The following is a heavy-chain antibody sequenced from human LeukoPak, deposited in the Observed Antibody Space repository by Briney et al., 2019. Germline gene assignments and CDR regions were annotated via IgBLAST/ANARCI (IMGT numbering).Heavy chain of an antibody. CDR1: GGSFSGYY. CDR2: INHSGST. CDR3: ARRRDGYNLYYFDY. V-gene: IGHV4-34*01. D-gene: IGHD5-24*01. J-gene: IGHJ4*02. Sequence: SETLSLTCAVYGGSFSGYYWSWIRQPPGKGLEWIGEINHSGSTNYNPSLKSRVTISVDTSKNQFSLKLSSVSAADTAVYYCARRRDGYNLYYFDYWGQGILVTVSS.